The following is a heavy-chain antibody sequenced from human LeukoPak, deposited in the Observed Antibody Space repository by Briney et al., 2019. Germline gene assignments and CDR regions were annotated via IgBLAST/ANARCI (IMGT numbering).Heavy chain of an antibody. J-gene: IGHJ4*02. CDR2: FDPEDGET. V-gene: IGHV1-24*01. CDR1: GYTLTELS. Sequence: ASVKVSCKVSGYTLTELSMHWVRQAPGKGLEWMGGFDPEDGETIYAQKFQGRVTMTEDTSTDTAYMELSSLRSEDTAVYYCATDGTGPAPGYYYDSSGYPKYALAYWGQGTLVTVSS. CDR3: ATDGTGPAPGYYYDSSGYPKYALAY. D-gene: IGHD3-22*01.